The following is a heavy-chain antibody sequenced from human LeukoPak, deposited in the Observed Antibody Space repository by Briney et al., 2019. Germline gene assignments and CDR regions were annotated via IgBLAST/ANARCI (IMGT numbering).Heavy chain of an antibody. Sequence: ASVKLSFNASGSTFTSYYIHWVRHAPGQGLEWMGIINPSGGSTSYAQKFEGRVIMTRDNSTSTVYMELSSLRSEDKAVYYCARAFYDSSGYNFWGKGTMVAVSS. D-gene: IGHD3-22*01. CDR2: INPSGGST. J-gene: IGHJ4*01. CDR3: ARAFYDSSGYNF. CDR1: GSTFTSYY. V-gene: IGHV1-46*01.